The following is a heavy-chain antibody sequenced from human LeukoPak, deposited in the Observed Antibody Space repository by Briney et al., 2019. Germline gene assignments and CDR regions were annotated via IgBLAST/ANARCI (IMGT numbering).Heavy chain of an antibody. Sequence: GGSLRLSCAVSGFTFSDYWIHWIRQAPGKGLEWVSRINSDGSSTTYADSVKGRFTISRVNAKKTLYLQMNSLRAGDTAVYYCARDRGGSWDYWGQGTLVTVSS. CDR3: ARDRGGSWDY. CDR1: GFTFSDYW. J-gene: IGHJ4*02. V-gene: IGHV3-74*01. CDR2: INSDGSST. D-gene: IGHD2-15*01.